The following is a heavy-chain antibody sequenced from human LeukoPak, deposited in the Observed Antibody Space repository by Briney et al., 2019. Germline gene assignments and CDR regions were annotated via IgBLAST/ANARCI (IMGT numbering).Heavy chain of an antibody. CDR3: AGAAGSYGSFDP. CDR1: GGSISSSSYY. V-gene: IGHV4-39*07. Sequence: SETLSLTCTVSGGSISSSSYYWGWIRQPPGKGLEWIGSIYYSGSTYCNPSLKSRVTISVDTSKNQFSLKLSSVTAADTAVYYCAGAAGSYGSFDPWGQGTLVTVSS. J-gene: IGHJ5*02. CDR2: IYYSGST. D-gene: IGHD3-16*02.